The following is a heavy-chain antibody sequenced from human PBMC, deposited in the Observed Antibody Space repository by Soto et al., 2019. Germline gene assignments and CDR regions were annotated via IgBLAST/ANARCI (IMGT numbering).Heavy chain of an antibody. V-gene: IGHV3-30*18. J-gene: IGHJ6*02. Sequence: GGSLRLSCAASVFAFSNYAVHWVRQSPGQELEWVSVISHDGNKKYDADSAKGRFTISRDNSKSTLYMQMNGLRPDDTAVYYSAKDRELRISYGMDVSGQGTTVTVSS. D-gene: IGHD3-3*01. CDR2: ISHDGNKK. CDR3: AKDRELRISYGMDV. CDR1: VFAFSNYA.